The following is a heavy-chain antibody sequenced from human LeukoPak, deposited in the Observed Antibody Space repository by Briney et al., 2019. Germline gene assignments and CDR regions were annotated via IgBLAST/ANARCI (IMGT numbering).Heavy chain of an antibody. CDR1: GGSISSYY. CDR2: IYYSGST. Sequence: SETLSLTCTVSGGSISSYYWSWIRQPPGKGLEWIGYIYYSGSTNYNPPLKSRVTISVDTSKNQFSLKLSSVTAADTAVYYCAREGYYDSSGYFDYWGQGTLVTVSS. J-gene: IGHJ4*02. CDR3: AREGYYDSSGYFDY. D-gene: IGHD3-22*01. V-gene: IGHV4-59*01.